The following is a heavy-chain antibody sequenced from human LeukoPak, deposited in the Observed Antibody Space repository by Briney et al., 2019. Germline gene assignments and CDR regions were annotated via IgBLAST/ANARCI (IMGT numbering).Heavy chain of an antibody. CDR3: ARENYGDYVDK. J-gene: IGHJ4*02. Sequence: PVGSLRLSCAASGLTYRSYAMSWVHQATRKGLEWVSYISGSGTTIHYADSVKGRFTISRDNAKNSLYLQMNSLRAEDTAVYYCARENYGDYVDKWGQGTLVTVSS. CDR1: GLTYRSYA. V-gene: IGHV3-48*03. D-gene: IGHD4-17*01. CDR2: ISGSGTTI.